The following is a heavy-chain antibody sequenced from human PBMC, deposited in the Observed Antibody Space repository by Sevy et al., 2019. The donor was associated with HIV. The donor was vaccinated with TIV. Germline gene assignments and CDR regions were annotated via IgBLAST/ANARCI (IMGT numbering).Heavy chain of an antibody. D-gene: IGHD6-13*01. Sequence: GGSLRLSCAASGFTFDDYAMHWVRQAPGKGLEWVSLISWDGGSTYYADSVKGRFTISRDNSKNSLYLQMNSLRAEDTALYYCAKDIGYSGSCRGIDYWGQGTLVTVSS. CDR2: ISWDGGST. CDR3: AKDIGYSGSCRGIDY. J-gene: IGHJ4*02. CDR1: GFTFDDYA. V-gene: IGHV3-43D*03.